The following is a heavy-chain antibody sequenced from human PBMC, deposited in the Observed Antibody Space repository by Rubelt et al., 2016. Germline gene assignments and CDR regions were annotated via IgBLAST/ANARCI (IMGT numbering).Heavy chain of an antibody. V-gene: IGHV5-10-1*04. CDR2: IDPSDSYT. J-gene: IGHJ4*02. Sequence: EVQLVQSGAEVKKPGESLKISCKGSGYTFTNHWISWARQMPGKGLEWMGRIDPSDSYTNYNPSCRGQCTSSVDKSSSTAYLQWSSLPAADTAMYYCARRNSGTYSPFDYWGQGTMVTVSS. CDR1: GYTFTNHW. D-gene: IGHD1-26*01. CDR3: ARRNSGTYSPFDY.